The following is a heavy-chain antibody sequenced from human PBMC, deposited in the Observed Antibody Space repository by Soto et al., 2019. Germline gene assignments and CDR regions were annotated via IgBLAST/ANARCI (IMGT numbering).Heavy chain of an antibody. J-gene: IGHJ4*02. CDR3: ARAPYGVVAEAIYFDY. Sequence: SGTLSLTCPVSGGSLSGYYWGWVRPPPGKGLEWIGYIYYSGSTNYNPSLKSRVTISVDTSKNQLSLRLSSLTAADTAVYYCARAPYGVVAEAIYFDYWGQGTLVTVSS. CDR2: IYYSGST. D-gene: IGHD5-12*01. V-gene: IGHV4-59*01. CDR1: GGSLSGYY.